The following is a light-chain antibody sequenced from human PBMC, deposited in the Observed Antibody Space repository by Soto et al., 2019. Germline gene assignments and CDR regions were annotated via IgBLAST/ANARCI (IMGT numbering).Light chain of an antibody. CDR3: SSYTSSSTLV. Sequence: QSVLTQPASVSGSPGQSITISCTGTSSYVGGYNYVSWYQKHPGKAPKLMIYDVSSRPSGVSHRFSGSKSGNTASLTISGLQAEDEADYYCSSYTSSSTLVFGGGTKLTVL. V-gene: IGLV2-14*01. J-gene: IGLJ2*01. CDR1: SSYVGGYNY. CDR2: DVS.